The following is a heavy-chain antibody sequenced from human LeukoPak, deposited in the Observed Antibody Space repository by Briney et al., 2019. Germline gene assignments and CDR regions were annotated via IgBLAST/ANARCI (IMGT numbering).Heavy chain of an antibody. CDR1: GGSITGSH. CDR2: IYSSGTT. J-gene: IGHJ4*02. V-gene: IGHV4-4*07. CDR3: ARDLSNWGFDS. Sequence: SETLSLTCTVSGGSITGSHWSWLRQSAGKGLGWIGRIYSSGTTNYNPSLKSRVTMSLDTSKNQFSLRLSSVTAADTAVYYCARDLSNWGFDSWGQGTLVTVSS. D-gene: IGHD7-27*01.